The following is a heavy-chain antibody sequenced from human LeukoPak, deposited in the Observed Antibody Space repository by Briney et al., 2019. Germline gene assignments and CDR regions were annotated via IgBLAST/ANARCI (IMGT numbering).Heavy chain of an antibody. J-gene: IGHJ4*02. Sequence: GGSLRLSCAASGFTFSSYEMNWVRQAPGKGLEWVSYISSSGSTIYYADSVKGRFTISRDNAKNTLYLQMNSLRAEDTAVYYCGFDSSGYYNFDYWGQGTLVTVSS. D-gene: IGHD3-22*01. CDR2: ISSSGSTI. CDR3: GFDSSGYYNFDY. V-gene: IGHV3-48*03. CDR1: GFTFSSYE.